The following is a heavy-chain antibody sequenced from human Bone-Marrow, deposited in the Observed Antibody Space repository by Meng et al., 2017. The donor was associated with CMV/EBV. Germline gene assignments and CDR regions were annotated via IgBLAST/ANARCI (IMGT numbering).Heavy chain of an antibody. J-gene: IGHJ4*02. V-gene: IGHV1-2*02. CDR1: GYTFTGYY. CDR3: AIGGGYGIFGVVISVY. D-gene: IGHD3-3*01. Sequence: ASVKVSCKASGYTFTGYYMHWVRQAPGQGLEWMGWINPNSGGTNYAQKFQGRVTMTRDTSISTAYMELSRLRSDDTAVYYCAIGGGYGIFGVVISVYWGQGTLVTVSS. CDR2: INPNSGGT.